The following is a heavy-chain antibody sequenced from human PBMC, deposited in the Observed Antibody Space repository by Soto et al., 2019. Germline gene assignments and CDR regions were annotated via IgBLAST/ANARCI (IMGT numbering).Heavy chain of an antibody. D-gene: IGHD3-3*01. CDR2: IIPIFGTA. V-gene: IGHV1-69*13. CDR3: ASSNFWSGYYTGSDYYYGMDV. Sequence: SVKVSCKASGGTFSSYAISWVRQAPGQGLEWMGGIIPIFGTANYAQKFQGRVTITADESTSTAYMELSSLRSEDTAVYYCASSNFWSGYYTGSDYYYGMDVWGQGTTVTVSS. CDR1: GGTFSSYA. J-gene: IGHJ6*02.